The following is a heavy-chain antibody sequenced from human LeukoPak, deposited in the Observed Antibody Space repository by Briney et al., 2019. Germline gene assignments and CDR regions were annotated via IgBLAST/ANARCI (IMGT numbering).Heavy chain of an antibody. Sequence: SETLSLTCTVSGGSISSSSYYWGWIRQPPGKGLEWIGSIYYSGSTYYNPSLKSRVTISVDTSKNQFSLKLSSVTAADTAVYHCARDHPGDFDLNWFDPWGQGTLVTVSS. CDR2: IYYSGST. V-gene: IGHV4-39*07. J-gene: IGHJ5*02. D-gene: IGHD3-10*01. CDR1: GGSISSSSYY. CDR3: ARDHPGDFDLNWFDP.